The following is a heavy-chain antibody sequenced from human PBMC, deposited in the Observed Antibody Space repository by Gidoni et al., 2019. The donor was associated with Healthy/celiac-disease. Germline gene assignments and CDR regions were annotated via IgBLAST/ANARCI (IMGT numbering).Heavy chain of an antibody. J-gene: IGHJ4*02. Sequence: VQMVESGGGVVQPGRSLRLSWAASGFTFSSYGMHWVRQAPGKGLEWVAVIWYDGSNKYYADSVKGRFTISRDNSKNTLYLQMNSLRAEDTAVYYCARDNYGDYFDYWGQGTLVTVSS. V-gene: IGHV3-33*01. D-gene: IGHD4-17*01. CDR2: IWYDGSNK. CDR1: GFTFSSYG. CDR3: ARDNYGDYFDY.